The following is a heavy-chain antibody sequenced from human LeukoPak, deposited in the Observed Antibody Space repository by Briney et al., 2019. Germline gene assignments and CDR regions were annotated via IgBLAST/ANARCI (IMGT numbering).Heavy chain of an antibody. D-gene: IGHD1-26*01. Sequence: GESLKISCKASGYSFTSYWIGWVRQMPGKGLEWMGIIYPGDSDTRYSPSFQGQVTISVDKSINTAYLQWSSLKASDTAMFYCARSASGSQYYFDYWGQGTLVTVSS. CDR1: GYSFTSYW. CDR2: IYPGDSDT. J-gene: IGHJ4*02. CDR3: ARSASGSQYYFDY. V-gene: IGHV5-51*01.